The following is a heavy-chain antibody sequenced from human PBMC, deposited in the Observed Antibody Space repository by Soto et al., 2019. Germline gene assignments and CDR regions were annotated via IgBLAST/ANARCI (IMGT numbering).Heavy chain of an antibody. Sequence: EVQLVESGGGLVQPGGSLRLSCAASGFTFSDHYMEWVRQAPGKGLEWVGRIKHKADGYTTEYAASVKGRFTISRDDSKNSLYLQMNSLRSGGTAVYYCARLWERVFDAWGQGSLVTVSS. CDR2: IKHKADGYTT. V-gene: IGHV3-72*01. CDR1: GFTFSDHY. CDR3: ARLWERVFDA. J-gene: IGHJ5*02. D-gene: IGHD1-26*01.